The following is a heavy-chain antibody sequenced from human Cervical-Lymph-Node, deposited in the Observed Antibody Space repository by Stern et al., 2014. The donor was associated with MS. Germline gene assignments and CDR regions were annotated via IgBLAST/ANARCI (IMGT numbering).Heavy chain of an antibody. D-gene: IGHD6-13*01. CDR1: GYRFTNSW. V-gene: IGHV5-51*01. CDR2: IYPGDSDT. Sequence: EVQLVESGAEVKKPGESLKISCKGSGYRFTNSWIGWVRQMPGQGLEWMGIIYPGDSDTRYSPSFQGQVTMSADKSITTAYLQWSSLKASDSAMYYCARRRLAAAGDAFDIWGQGTMVTVSS. J-gene: IGHJ3*02. CDR3: ARRRLAAAGDAFDI.